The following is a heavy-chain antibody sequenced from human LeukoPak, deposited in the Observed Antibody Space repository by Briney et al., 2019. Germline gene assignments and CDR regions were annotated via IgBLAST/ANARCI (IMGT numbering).Heavy chain of an antibody. V-gene: IGHV1-2*02. CDR1: GYTFTGYY. D-gene: IGHD1-26*01. CDR3: VRGGSSIGYDY. J-gene: IGHJ4*02. CDR2: INPNSGGT. Sequence: ASVKVSCKASGYTFTGYYMHWVRQAPGQGLEWMGWINPNSGGTNYAQKSQGRVTMTRDTSTSTAYMELRSLRSDDTAVYYCVRGGSSIGYDYWGQGTLVTVSS.